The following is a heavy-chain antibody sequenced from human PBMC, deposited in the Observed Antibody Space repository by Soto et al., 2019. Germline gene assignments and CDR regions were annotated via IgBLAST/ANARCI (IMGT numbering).Heavy chain of an antibody. D-gene: IGHD2-15*01. CDR3: ARASASVHCSGGSCLSFDY. J-gene: IGHJ4*02. CDR1: GYTFTSYD. CDR2: INPNSGNT. V-gene: IGHV1-8*01. Sequence: ASVKVSCKASGYTFTSYDINLVRQATGQGLEWMGIINPNSGNTSYAQKFQGRVTMTRNTSTSTVYMELSSLRSEDTAVYYCARASASVHCSGGSCLSFDYWGQGTLVTVSS.